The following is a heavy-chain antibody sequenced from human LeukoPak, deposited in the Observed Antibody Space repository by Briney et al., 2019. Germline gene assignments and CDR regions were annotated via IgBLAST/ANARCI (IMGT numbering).Heavy chain of an antibody. CDR1: GGSISSYY. Sequence: SETLSLTCTVSGGSISSYYCSWIRQPAGKGLEWIGRIYTSGSTNYNPSLKSRVTMSVDTSKNQFSLKLSSVTAADTAVNYCARVMSALTGYFFDPWGQGTLVTVSS. CDR3: ARVMSALTGYFFDP. D-gene: IGHD3-9*01. J-gene: IGHJ5*02. V-gene: IGHV4-4*07. CDR2: IYTSGST.